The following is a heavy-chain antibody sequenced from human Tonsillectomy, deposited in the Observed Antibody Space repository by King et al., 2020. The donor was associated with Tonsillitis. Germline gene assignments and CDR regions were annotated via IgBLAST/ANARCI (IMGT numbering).Heavy chain of an antibody. CDR3: ATRGDIVVVPAATNWFDP. J-gene: IGHJ5*02. CDR2: INHSGST. V-gene: IGHV4-34*01. CDR1: GGSFSGYH. D-gene: IGHD2-2*01. Sequence: VQLQQWGAGLLKPSETLSLTCAVYGGSFSGYHWSWIRQPPGKGLEWIGEINHSGSTNYNPSLKSRVTISVDTSKNQFSLKLSSVTAADTAVYYCATRGDIVVVPAATNWFDPWGQGTLVTVSS.